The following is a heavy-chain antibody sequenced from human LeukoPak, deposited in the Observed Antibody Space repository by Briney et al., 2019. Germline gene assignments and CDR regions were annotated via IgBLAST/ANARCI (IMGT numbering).Heavy chain of an antibody. J-gene: IGHJ5*02. CDR3: ARGGYYGSGNDFRFDP. V-gene: IGHV4-59*01. D-gene: IGHD3-10*01. CDR1: GGSINSYY. CDR2: IHYTGST. Sequence: SETLSLTCTASGGSINSYYWSWIRQPPGKGLECIGYIHYTGSTNYNPSLKSRVTISVDTSKSQFSLKLSSVTAADTAIYYCARGGYYGSGNDFRFDPWGQGTLVTVSS.